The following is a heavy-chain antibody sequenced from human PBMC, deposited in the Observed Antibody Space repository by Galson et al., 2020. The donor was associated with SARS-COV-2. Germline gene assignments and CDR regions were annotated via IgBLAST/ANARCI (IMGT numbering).Heavy chain of an antibody. Sequence: GESLKISCAASGVTGSTNHMNWVRQAPGKGLEWVSVIYSGGTTYYADSVEGRFTISGDSSKNTLFLQMNSLRAEDTAVYYCVRGYNEEFAFDIWGQGTMVTVSS. J-gene: IGHJ3*02. V-gene: IGHV3-53*01. D-gene: IGHD1-1*01. CDR1: GVTGSTNH. CDR3: VRGYNEEFAFDI. CDR2: IYSGGTT.